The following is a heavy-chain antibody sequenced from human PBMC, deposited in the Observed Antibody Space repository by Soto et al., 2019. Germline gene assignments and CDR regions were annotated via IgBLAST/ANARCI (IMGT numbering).Heavy chain of an antibody. V-gene: IGHV3-21*01. CDR1: GFTFSSYS. Sequence: GGSLRLSCAASGFTFSSYSMNWARQAPGKGLEWVSSISSSSSYIYYADSVKGRFTISRDNAKNSLYLQMNSLRAEDTAVYYCARGNSSSWYYYYYGMDVWGQGTTVTVSS. CDR2: ISSSSSYI. J-gene: IGHJ6*02. CDR3: ARGNSSSWYYYYYGMDV. D-gene: IGHD6-6*01.